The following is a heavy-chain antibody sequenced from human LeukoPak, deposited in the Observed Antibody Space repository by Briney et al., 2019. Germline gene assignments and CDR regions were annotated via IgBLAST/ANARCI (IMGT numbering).Heavy chain of an antibody. CDR3: AREAPTGDHFWFDP. Sequence: PSETLSLTCTVSGGSISSSSYYWGWIRQPPGKGLEWIGSIYYSGSTNYNPSLKSRVTISVDTSKNQFSLKLSSVTAADTAVYYCAREAPTGDHFWFDPWGQGTLVTVSS. V-gene: IGHV4-39*07. CDR1: GGSISSSSYY. J-gene: IGHJ5*02. CDR2: IYYSGST. D-gene: IGHD7-27*01.